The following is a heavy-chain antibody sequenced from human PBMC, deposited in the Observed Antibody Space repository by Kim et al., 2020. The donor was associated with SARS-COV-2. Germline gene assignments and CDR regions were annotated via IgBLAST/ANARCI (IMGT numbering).Heavy chain of an antibody. V-gene: IGHV1-2*06. CDR2: INPNSGGT. Sequence: ASVKVSCKASGYTFTGYYMHWVRQAPGQGLEWMGRINPNSGGTNYAQKFQGRVTMTRDTSISTAYMELSRLRSDDTAVYYCASLEYSSSYYYYYYGMDVWGQGTTVTVSS. CDR3: ASLEYSSSYYYYYYGMDV. CDR1: GYTFTGYY. D-gene: IGHD6-6*01. J-gene: IGHJ6*02.